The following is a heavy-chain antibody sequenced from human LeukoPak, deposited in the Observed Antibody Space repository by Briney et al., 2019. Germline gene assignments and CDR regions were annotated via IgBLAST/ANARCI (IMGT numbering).Heavy chain of an antibody. CDR1: GFTFSSYS. CDR3: AKVLAYYYDSSGQVGKYDAFDI. D-gene: IGHD3-22*01. V-gene: IGHV3-23*01. Sequence: GGSLRLSCAASGFTFSSYSMNWVRQAPGKGLEWVSAISGSGGSTYYADSVKGRFTISRDNSKNTLYLQMNSLRAEDTAVYYCAKVLAYYYDSSGQVGKYDAFDIWGQGTMVTVSS. CDR2: ISGSGGST. J-gene: IGHJ3*02.